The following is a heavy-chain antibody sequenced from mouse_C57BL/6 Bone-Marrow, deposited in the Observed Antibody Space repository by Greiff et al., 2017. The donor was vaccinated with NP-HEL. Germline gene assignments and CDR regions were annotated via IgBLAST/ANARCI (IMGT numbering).Heavy chain of an antibody. Sequence: EVMLEESGGGLVKPGGSLKLSCAASGFTFSSYSMSWVRQTPEKRLEWVATISGGGGNTYYPDSVKGRFTISRDNAKNTLYLQMSSLRSEDTALYYCARQEGYYDYDGAMDYGGQGNSVTVSS. J-gene: IGHJ4*01. CDR2: ISGGGGNT. CDR1: GFTFSSYS. D-gene: IGHD2-4*01. V-gene: IGHV5-9*01. CDR3: ARQEGYYDYDGAMDY.